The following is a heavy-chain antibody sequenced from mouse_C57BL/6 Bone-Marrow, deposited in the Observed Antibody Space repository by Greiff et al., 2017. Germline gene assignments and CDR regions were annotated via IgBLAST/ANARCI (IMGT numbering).Heavy chain of an antibody. CDR2: IHPNSGST. CDR3: APIYYDYDREGDY. D-gene: IGHD2-4*01. J-gene: IGHJ2*01. Sequence: VQLQQPGAELVKPGASVKLSCKASGYTFTSYWMHWVKQRPGQGLEWIGMIHPNSGSTNYNEKFKSKATLTVDKSSSTAYMQLSSLTSEDSAVYYCAPIYYDYDREGDYWGQGTTLTVSS. V-gene: IGHV1-64*01. CDR1: GYTFTSYW.